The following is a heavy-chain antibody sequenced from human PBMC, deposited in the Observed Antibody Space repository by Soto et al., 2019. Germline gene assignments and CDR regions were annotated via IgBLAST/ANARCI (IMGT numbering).Heavy chain of an antibody. D-gene: IGHD3-10*01. J-gene: IGHJ6*02. CDR1: GGSISSGGYY. CDR2: IFDSGST. Sequence: PSETLSLTCTVSGGSISSGGYYWTWIRQQKGLEWIGYIFDSGSTYYNPSLKSRITISVDTSKNQFSLKLSSVTAADTAVYYCARGTGPSYNYYGMDVWGQGTTVTVSS. CDR3: ARGTGPSYNYYGMDV. V-gene: IGHV4-31*03.